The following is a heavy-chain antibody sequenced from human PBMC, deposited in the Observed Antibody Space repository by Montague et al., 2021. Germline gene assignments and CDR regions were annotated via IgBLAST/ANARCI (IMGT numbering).Heavy chain of an antibody. V-gene: IGHV4-34*01. J-gene: IGHJ6*03. Sequence: SETLSLTCAVYGGSFSGYYWSWIRRPPGKVLEWIGEINHSGSTNYNPSLKSRVTISVDTSKNQFSLKLSSVTAADTAVYYCARRGGTMVRGVKGYMDVWGKGTTVTVSS. D-gene: IGHD3-10*01. CDR1: GGSFSGYY. CDR3: ARRGGTMVRGVKGYMDV. CDR2: INHSGST.